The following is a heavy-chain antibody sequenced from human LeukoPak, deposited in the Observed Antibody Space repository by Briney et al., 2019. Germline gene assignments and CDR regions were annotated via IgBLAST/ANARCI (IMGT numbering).Heavy chain of an antibody. J-gene: IGHJ6*02. Sequence: PGGSLRLSCAASGFTFSSYGMHWVRQAPGKGLEWEAVISYDGSNKYYADSVKGRFTISRDNSKNTLYLQMNSLRAEDTAVYYCAKDWDYYGMDVWGQGTTVTVSS. V-gene: IGHV3-30*18. CDR1: GFTFSSYG. CDR2: ISYDGSNK. D-gene: IGHD3-16*01. CDR3: AKDWDYYGMDV.